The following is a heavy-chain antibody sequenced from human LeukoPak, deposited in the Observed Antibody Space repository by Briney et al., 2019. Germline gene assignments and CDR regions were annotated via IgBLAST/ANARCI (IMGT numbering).Heavy chain of an antibody. J-gene: IGHJ4*02. CDR1: GFTVSSTY. CDR3: ARLVSFYYDSSGFDY. Sequence: PGGSLRLSCAASGFTVSSTYMSWVRQAPGKGLEWVAVISYDGSNKYYADSVKGRFTISRDNSKNTLYLQMNSLRAEDTAVYYCARLVSFYYDSSGFDYWGQGTLVTVSS. CDR2: ISYDGSNK. D-gene: IGHD3-22*01. V-gene: IGHV3-30*14.